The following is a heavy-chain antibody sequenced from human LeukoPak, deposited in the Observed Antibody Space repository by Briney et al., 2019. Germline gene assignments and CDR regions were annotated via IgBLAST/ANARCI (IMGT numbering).Heavy chain of an antibody. CDR3: ASGRLVGAPDY. D-gene: IGHD1-26*01. J-gene: IGHJ4*02. CDR1: GLTFSNYS. Sequence: RTGGSLRLSCAASGLTFSNYSMSWVRQAPGKGLVWVSRITSDGSGIGYADSVKGRFSTSRDNAKNTLYLQMNSLRAEDTAVYYCASGRLVGAPDYWGQGTLVTVSS. CDR2: ITSDGSGI. V-gene: IGHV3-74*01.